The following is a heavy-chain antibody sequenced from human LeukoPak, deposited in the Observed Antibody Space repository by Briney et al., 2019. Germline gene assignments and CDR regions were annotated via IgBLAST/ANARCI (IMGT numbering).Heavy chain of an antibody. CDR3: ARDRWGSSSSKDKYYFDY. D-gene: IGHD6-6*01. CDR2: IYYSGST. Sequence: KASETLSLTCTVSGGSISSGGYYWSWIRQHPGKGLEWIGYIYYSGSTYYNPSLKSRVTISVDTSKNQFSLKLSSVTAADTAVYYCARDRWGSSSSKDKYYFDYWGQGTLVTVSS. J-gene: IGHJ4*02. V-gene: IGHV4-31*03. CDR1: GGSISSGGYY.